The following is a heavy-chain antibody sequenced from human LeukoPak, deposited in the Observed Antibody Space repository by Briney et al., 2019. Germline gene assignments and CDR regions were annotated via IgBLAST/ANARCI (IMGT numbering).Heavy chain of an antibody. CDR3: AKLGNY. CDR1: GFTFSSYG. Sequence: PGGSLRLSCAASGFTFSSYGMHWVRQAPGKGLEWVAVISYDGSNKYYADPVKGRFTISRDNSKNTLYLQMNSLRAEDTAVYYCAKLGNYWGQGTLVTVSS. D-gene: IGHD1-26*01. V-gene: IGHV3-30*18. J-gene: IGHJ4*02. CDR2: ISYDGSNK.